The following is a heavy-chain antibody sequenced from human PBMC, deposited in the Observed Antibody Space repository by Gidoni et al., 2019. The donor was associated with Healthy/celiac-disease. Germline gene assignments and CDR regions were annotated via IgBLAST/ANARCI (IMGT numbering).Heavy chain of an antibody. CDR1: SYA. J-gene: IGHJ5*02. CDR2: ISYDGSNK. CDR3: ARDSYP. Sequence: SYAMHWVRQAPGKGLEWVAVISYDGSNKYYADSVKGRFTISRDNPKNTLYLQMNSLRAEDTAVYYCARDSYPWGQGTLVTVSS. V-gene: IGHV3-30-3*01.